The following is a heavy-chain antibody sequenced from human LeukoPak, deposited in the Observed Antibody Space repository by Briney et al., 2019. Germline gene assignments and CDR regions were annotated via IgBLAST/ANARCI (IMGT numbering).Heavy chain of an antibody. J-gene: IGHJ3*02. V-gene: IGHV4-59*01. CDR2: IYYSGST. CDR1: GGSISSYY. CDR3: ARSPGYSSSPSGMDAFDI. Sequence: SETLSLTCTVSGGSISSYYWCWIRQRPGKGLEWIGYIYYSGSTNYNPSLKTPVTISAYTSKNQFSLKLSSVTAADTAVYYCARSPGYSSSPSGMDAFDIWGQGTLGTVSS. D-gene: IGHD6-13*01.